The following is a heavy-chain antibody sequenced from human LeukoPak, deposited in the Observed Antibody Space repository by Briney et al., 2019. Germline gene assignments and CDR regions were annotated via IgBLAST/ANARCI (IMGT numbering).Heavy chain of an antibody. CDR1: GGSVSAYY. CDR3: ARGSAQAAGY. J-gene: IGHJ4*02. Sequence: KTSETLSLTCGVYGGSVSAYYWSWIRQPPGKGLEWIGEINHSGRTNYNPSLKSRITISADTSTAQFSLRLSSMTAADTAVYYCARGSAQAAGYWGQGTLVTVSS. V-gene: IGHV4-34*01. CDR2: INHSGRT.